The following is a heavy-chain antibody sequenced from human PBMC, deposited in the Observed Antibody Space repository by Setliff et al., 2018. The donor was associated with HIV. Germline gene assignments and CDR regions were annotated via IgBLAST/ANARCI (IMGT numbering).Heavy chain of an antibody. D-gene: IGHD4-4*01. Sequence: GASVKVSCKASGYTFTNYAMHWVRQAPGQRLEWMGWINAGNGDTKYSQKFQGRVTFTWDTSASTAHMELSSLRSEDTALYYCARDSGDDYSDYYYYGMDVWGQGTTVTGSS. V-gene: IGHV1-3*01. CDR3: ARDSGDDYSDYYYYGMDV. CDR1: GYTFTNYA. J-gene: IGHJ6*02. CDR2: INAGNGDT.